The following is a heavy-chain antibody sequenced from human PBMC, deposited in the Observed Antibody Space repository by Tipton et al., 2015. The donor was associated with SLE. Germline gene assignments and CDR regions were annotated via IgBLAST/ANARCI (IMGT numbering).Heavy chain of an antibody. CDR3: ARVQRGPRSFDL. Sequence: TLSLTCTVSGGSLSSDYWSWIRQPTGKGLEWIGRIHFSGLTRYNPSLQSRLTMSLDTSQNQLSLKLSSMTAADTAVYFCARVQRGPRSFDLWGRGTLVTVSS. CDR1: GGSLSSDY. CDR2: IHFSGLT. J-gene: IGHJ2*01. D-gene: IGHD1-1*01. V-gene: IGHV4-4*07.